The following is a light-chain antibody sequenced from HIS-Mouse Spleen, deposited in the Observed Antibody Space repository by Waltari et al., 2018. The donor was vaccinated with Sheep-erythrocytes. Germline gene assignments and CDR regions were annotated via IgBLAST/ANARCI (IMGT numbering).Light chain of an antibody. CDR1: SSDVGRYNL. Sequence: QSALTQPAPVSGSPGQSLTISCPGTSSDVGRYNLVSWYQQHPGKAPNLMIYEGSKRPSGVSNRFSGSKSGNTASLTISGLQAEDEADYYCCSYAGSSTPWVFGGGTKLTVL. J-gene: IGLJ3*02. CDR2: EGS. V-gene: IGLV2-23*01. CDR3: CSYAGSSTPWV.